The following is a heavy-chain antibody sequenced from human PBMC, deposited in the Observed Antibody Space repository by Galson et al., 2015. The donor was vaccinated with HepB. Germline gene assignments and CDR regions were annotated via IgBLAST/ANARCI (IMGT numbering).Heavy chain of an antibody. D-gene: IGHD4-11*01. CDR2: ISSTGSHI. CDR1: GFTFSVYS. J-gene: IGHJ5*02. Sequence: SLRLSCAASGFTFSVYSMNWVRQAPGKGLEWVSSISSTGSHIYYGHSVKGRFTISRDNAESSLYLQMNSLKAEDTAVYYCARDYTNNWFDPWGQGTLVTVSS. CDR3: ARDYTNNWFDP. V-gene: IGHV3-21*01.